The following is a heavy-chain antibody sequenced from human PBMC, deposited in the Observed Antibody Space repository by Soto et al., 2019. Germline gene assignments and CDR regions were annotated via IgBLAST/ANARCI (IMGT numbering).Heavy chain of an antibody. CDR2: VYPSDPDV. CDR1: GYRFSSSW. CDR3: TMRATSPFES. J-gene: IGHJ4*02. V-gene: IGHV5-51*01. Sequence: PGESLKLSCQGTGYRFSSSWIGWVRQKPGKGLEWLGNVYPSDPDVRNSPGFEGPVTISADNXTNTAYLQLLNLKASDTAIYRCTMRATSPFESWGQGTRVTVPS.